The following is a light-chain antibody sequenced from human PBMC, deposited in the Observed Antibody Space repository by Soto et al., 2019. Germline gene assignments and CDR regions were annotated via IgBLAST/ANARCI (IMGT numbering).Light chain of an antibody. CDR2: GAS. J-gene: IGKJ2*01. Sequence: EIVLTQSPGTLSLSPGEKATLSCRASQSVSSTYLAWYQQKPGQAPRLLIYGASSRSTGIPDRFSGSGSGTDFTLTISSLEPEGFAVYYCQQYGGSPRYTFGQGIKLEIK. V-gene: IGKV3-20*01. CDR1: QSVSSTY. CDR3: QQYGGSPRYT.